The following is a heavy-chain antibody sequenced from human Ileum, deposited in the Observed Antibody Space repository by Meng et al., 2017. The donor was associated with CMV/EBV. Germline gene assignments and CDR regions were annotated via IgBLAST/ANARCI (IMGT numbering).Heavy chain of an antibody. V-gene: IGHV4-34*01. CDR2: IHPSGST. D-gene: IGHD1-14*01. Sequence: GQGLWKPSATLSLSCDVYDASFSDFYWSWTRHLPGKWLEWIGEIHPSGSTHYNPSLESRVSISVHMSNNQFSLKVSSVTAADTAVYYCARGQDNHKGGVHWGQGTLVTVSS. J-gene: IGHJ4*02. CDR1: DASFSDFY. CDR3: ARGQDNHKGGVH.